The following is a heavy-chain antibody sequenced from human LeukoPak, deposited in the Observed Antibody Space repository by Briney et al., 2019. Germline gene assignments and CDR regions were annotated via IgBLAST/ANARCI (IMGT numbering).Heavy chain of an antibody. CDR1: GFTFRNAG. V-gene: IGHV3-33*01. Sequence: KPGGSLRLSCAVSGFTFRNAGMHWVRQAPGKGLEWVAVIWYDGSQKYYADSVKGRFTISRDNSKNMLYLHMNSLGAEDTAVYFCARDRGDYNHNFDYWGQGTLVTVSS. D-gene: IGHD4-17*01. CDR2: IWYDGSQK. CDR3: ARDRGDYNHNFDY. J-gene: IGHJ4*02.